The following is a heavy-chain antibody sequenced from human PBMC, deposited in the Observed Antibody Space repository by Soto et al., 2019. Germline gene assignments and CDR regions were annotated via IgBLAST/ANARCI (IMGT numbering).Heavy chain of an antibody. CDR3: AKGPSSGWSMS. Sequence: GGSLRLSCAASGFTFSSYGMHWVRQAPGKGLEWVAVISYDGSNKYYADSVKGRFTISRDNSKNTLYLQMNSLRAEDTAVYYCAKGPSSGWSMSWGQGTLVTVSS. J-gene: IGHJ4*02. D-gene: IGHD6-19*01. CDR2: ISYDGSNK. CDR1: GFTFSSYG. V-gene: IGHV3-30*18.